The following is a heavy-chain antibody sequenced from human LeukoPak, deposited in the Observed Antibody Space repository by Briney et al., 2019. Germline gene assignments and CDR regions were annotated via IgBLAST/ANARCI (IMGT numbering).Heavy chain of an antibody. CDR2: ISSSSSTI. D-gene: IGHD6-19*01. CDR3: AGPSYSSGWSNDY. Sequence: GGSLRLSCAASGFTFSSYSMNWVRQAPGKGLEWVSYISSSSSTIYYADSVKGRFTISRDNAKNSLYLQMNSLRAEDTAVYYCAGPSYSSGWSNDYWGQGTLVTVSS. J-gene: IGHJ4*02. CDR1: GFTFSSYS. V-gene: IGHV3-48*04.